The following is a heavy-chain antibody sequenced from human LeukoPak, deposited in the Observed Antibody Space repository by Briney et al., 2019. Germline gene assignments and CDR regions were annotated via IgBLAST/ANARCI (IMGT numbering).Heavy chain of an antibody. CDR2: IGIDSGNT. Sequence: GGSLRLSCTASGFTFSDYSMNWVRQAPGKGLEWISYIGIDSGNTNYADSVKGRSTISGDKAKNSLYLQMNSLRVEDTAVYYCARDYKYAFDNWGQGTLVTVSS. CDR3: ARDYKYAFDN. V-gene: IGHV3-48*01. J-gene: IGHJ4*02. CDR1: GFTFSDYS. D-gene: IGHD5-24*01.